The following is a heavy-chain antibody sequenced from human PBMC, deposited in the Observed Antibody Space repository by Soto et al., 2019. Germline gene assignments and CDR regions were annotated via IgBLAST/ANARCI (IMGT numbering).Heavy chain of an antibody. Sequence: PSETLSLTCTVSGGSISSYYWSWIRQPPGKGLEWIGYFYYSGSTNYNPSLKSRVTISVDTSKNQFSLKLSSVTAADTAVYYCARSITEGTVLRFLEWSPLYYYMDVWGKGTTVTVSS. V-gene: IGHV4-59*08. D-gene: IGHD3-3*01. CDR1: GGSISSYY. J-gene: IGHJ6*03. CDR2: FYYSGST. CDR3: ARSITEGTVLRFLEWSPLYYYMDV.